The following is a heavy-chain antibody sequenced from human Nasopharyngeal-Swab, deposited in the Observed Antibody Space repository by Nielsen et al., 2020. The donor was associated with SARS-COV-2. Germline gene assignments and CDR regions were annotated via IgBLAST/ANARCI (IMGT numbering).Heavy chain of an antibody. CDR1: GYTFTSYG. Sequence: ASVKVSCKASGYTFTSYGISWVRQPPGQGLEWMGWISAYNGNTNYAQKLQGRVTMTTDTSTSTAYMELRSLRSDDTAVYYCASNPLYCSSTSCYHDAFDIWGQGTMVTVSS. D-gene: IGHD2-2*01. V-gene: IGHV1-18*01. CDR3: ASNPLYCSSTSCYHDAFDI. CDR2: ISAYNGNT. J-gene: IGHJ3*02.